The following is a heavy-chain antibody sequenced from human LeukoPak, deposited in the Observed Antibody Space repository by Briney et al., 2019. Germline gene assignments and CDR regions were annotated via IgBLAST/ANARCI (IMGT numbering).Heavy chain of an antibody. CDR1: GYTFTSYY. Sequence: ASVKVSCKASGYTFTSYYMHWVRQAPGQGLEWMGIINPSGSSTSYAQKFQGRVTMTRDTSTSTVYMELSSLRSEDTAVYYCARDFPIFGVVMNYYGMDVWGQGTMVTVSS. CDR2: INPSGSST. D-gene: IGHD3-3*01. CDR3: ARDFPIFGVVMNYYGMDV. V-gene: IGHV1-46*01. J-gene: IGHJ6*02.